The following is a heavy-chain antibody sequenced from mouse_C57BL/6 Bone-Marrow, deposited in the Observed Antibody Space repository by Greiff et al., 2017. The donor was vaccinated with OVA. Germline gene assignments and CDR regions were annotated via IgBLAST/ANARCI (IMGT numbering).Heavy chain of an antibody. V-gene: IGHV14-1*01. CDR2: IDPEDGDT. Sequence: DVKLQESGAELVRPGASVKLSCTASGFNIKDYYMHWVKQRPEQGLEWIGRIDPEDGDTEYAPKFQGKATMTADTSSNTAYLQLSSLTSEDTAVYYCTAFPLGFAYWGQGTLVTVSA. J-gene: IGHJ3*01. CDR3: TAFPLGFAY. CDR1: GFNIKDYY.